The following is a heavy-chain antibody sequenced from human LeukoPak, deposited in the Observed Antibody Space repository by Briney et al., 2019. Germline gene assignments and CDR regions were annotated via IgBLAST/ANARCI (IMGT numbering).Heavy chain of an antibody. J-gene: IGHJ4*02. Sequence: GGSLRLSCAASGFILSNSAMTWVRQAPGKGLQRVSGIDTKGTRTYYADSVRGRFSISRDNSKNTLFLQMNSLRVEDTAVYYCVKEVVATIPPLWGQGTLVTVSS. CDR3: VKEVVATIPPL. D-gene: IGHD5-12*01. CDR1: GFILSNSA. V-gene: IGHV3-23*01. CDR2: IDTKGTRT.